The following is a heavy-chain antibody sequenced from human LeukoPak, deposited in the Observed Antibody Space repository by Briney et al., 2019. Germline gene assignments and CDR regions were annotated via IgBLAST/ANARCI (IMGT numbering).Heavy chain of an antibody. CDR2: FSGSGGST. Sequence: PGASLRLSCAASGFTLSTYAMSWVREAPGKAREWVTAFSGSGGSTYYADSVKGRFTISRDNSKNTLYRQMNSLRPEDTAIYYCTKDGVGAPGRGYFDYCGQGTLVTVSS. V-gene: IGHV3-23*01. CDR3: TKDGVGAPGRGYFDY. J-gene: IGHJ4*02. CDR1: GFTLSTYA. D-gene: IGHD1-26*01.